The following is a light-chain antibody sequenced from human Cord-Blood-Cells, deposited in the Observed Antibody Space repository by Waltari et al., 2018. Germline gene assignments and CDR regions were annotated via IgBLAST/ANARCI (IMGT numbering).Light chain of an antibody. V-gene: IGKV1-39*01. CDR3: QQSYSTPYS. CDR1: QSISSY. J-gene: IGKJ2*03. Sequence: DIQMTQSPSSLSASVGDRVTITCRASQSISSYLNWYQQKTVKAPKLLIYAASSLQSGVPSRFSRSGSGTAFTLTISSLQPEDFATYYCQQSYSTPYSFGQGTKLEIK. CDR2: AAS.